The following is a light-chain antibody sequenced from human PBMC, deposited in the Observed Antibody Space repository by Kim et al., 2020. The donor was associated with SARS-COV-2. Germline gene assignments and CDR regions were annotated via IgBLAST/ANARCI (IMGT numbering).Light chain of an antibody. J-gene: IGKJ2*01. Sequence: AGSLGERATCNGKSSQSVSTKLIWYQQKPGQSPKLLIRWSSDRESGVPDRFSGSGSGTDFTLSISRLQAEDVAVYHCQQYHDLPYTFGQGTKLEI. CDR2: WSS. CDR3: QQYHDLPYT. V-gene: IGKV4-1*01. CDR1: QSVSTK.